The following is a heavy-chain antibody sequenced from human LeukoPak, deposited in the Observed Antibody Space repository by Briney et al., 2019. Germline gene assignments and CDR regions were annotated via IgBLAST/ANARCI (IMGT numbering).Heavy chain of an antibody. Sequence: ASVKVSCKASGYTFTSYGISWVRQAPGQGLEWMGWISAYNGNTNYAQKLQGRVTMTTDTSTSTAYMELRSLRSDDTAVYYCARGLEPEGRWGVAAAGDVFDYWGQGPLVTVSS. J-gene: IGHJ4*02. CDR3: ARGLEPEGRWGVAAAGDVFDY. D-gene: IGHD6-13*01. CDR1: GYTFTSYG. V-gene: IGHV1-18*01. CDR2: ISAYNGNT.